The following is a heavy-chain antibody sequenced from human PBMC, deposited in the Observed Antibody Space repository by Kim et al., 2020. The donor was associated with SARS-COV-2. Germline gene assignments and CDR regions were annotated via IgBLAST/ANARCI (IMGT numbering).Heavy chain of an antibody. CDR3: ARDVPYFDFQGDFDY. J-gene: IGHJ4*02. CDR1: GYTFTSYG. CDR2: ISAYNGNT. D-gene: IGHD3-9*01. V-gene: IGHV1-18*04. Sequence: ASVKVSCKASGYTFTSYGISWVRQAPGQGLEWMGWISAYNGNTNYAQKLQGRVTMTTDTSTSTAYMELRSLRSDDTAVYYCARDVPYFDFQGDFDYWGQGTLVTVSS.